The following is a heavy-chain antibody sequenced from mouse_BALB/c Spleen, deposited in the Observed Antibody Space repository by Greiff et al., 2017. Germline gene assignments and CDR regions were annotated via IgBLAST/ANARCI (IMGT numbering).Heavy chain of an antibody. CDR3: ARGDGYYV. CDR2: ISSGGST. CDR1: GFTFSSYA. Sequence: DVKLVESGGGLVKPGGSLKLSCAASGFTFSSYAMSWVRQTPEKRLEWVASISSGGSTYYPDSVKGRFTISRDNARNILYLQMSSLRSEDTAMYYCARGDGYYVWGQGTLVTVSA. V-gene: IGHV5-6-5*01. D-gene: IGHD2-3*01. J-gene: IGHJ3*01.